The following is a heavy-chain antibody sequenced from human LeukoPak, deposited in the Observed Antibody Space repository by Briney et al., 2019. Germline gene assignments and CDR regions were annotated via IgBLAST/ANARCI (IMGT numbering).Heavy chain of an antibody. J-gene: IGHJ6*03. CDR3: ARDLAPNYYYYYMDV. V-gene: IGHV3-74*01. CDR1: GFTFSSYW. CDR2: INSDGSST. Sequence: PGGSQRLSCAASGFTFSSYWMHWVRQAPGKGLVWVSRINSDGSSTSYADSVKGRFTISRDNAKNTLYLQMNSLRAEDTAVYYCARDLAPNYYYYYMDVWGKGTTVTVSS.